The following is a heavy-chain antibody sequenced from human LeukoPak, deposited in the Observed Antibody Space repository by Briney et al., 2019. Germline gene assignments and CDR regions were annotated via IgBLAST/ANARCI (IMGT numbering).Heavy chain of an antibody. Sequence: ASVKVSCKVSGYTLTELSMHWVRQAPGKGLEWMGGFDPEDGETIYAQKFQGRVTMTEDTSTDTAYMELSSLRSEDTAVYYCATPYYYDSSGYPYFVYWGQGTLVTVSS. CDR2: FDPEDGET. CDR3: ATPYYYDSSGYPYFVY. J-gene: IGHJ4*02. D-gene: IGHD3-22*01. CDR1: GYTLTELS. V-gene: IGHV1-24*01.